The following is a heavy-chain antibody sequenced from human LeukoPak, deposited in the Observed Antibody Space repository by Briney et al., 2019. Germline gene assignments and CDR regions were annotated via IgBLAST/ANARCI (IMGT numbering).Heavy chain of an antibody. J-gene: IGHJ4*02. CDR1: GFIFSSYG. V-gene: IGHV3-23*01. Sequence: PGGSLRLSCAASGFIFSSYGMSWVRQAPGKGLEWVAAISGSGGSTYYADSVKGRFTISRDNSKNTLYLQMNSLRAEDTAVYYCAKEVLSAYYFGYWGQGTLVTVPS. D-gene: IGHD2-15*01. CDR2: ISGSGGST. CDR3: AKEVLSAYYFGY.